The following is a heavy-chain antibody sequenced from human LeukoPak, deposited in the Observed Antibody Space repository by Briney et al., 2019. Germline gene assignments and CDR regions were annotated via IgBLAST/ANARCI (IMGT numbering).Heavy chain of an antibody. V-gene: IGHV4-4*07. CDR1: GGSISSYY. CDR3: ARCRATGTTEWFDP. Sequence: TSETLSLTCTVSGGSISSYYWSWIRQPAGKGLEWIGRIYTSGSTNYNPSPKSRVTMSVDTSKNQFSLKLSSVTAADTAVYYCARCRATGTTEWFDPWGQGTLVTVSS. CDR2: IYTSGST. J-gene: IGHJ5*02. D-gene: IGHD1-1*01.